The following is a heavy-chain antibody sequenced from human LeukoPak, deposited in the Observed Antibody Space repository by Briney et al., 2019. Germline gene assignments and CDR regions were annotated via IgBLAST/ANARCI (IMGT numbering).Heavy chain of an antibody. J-gene: IGHJ6*02. Sequence: GGSLRLSCAASGFTFSSYWMYWVRQAPGKGLVWVSRINSDGSSTSYADSVKGRFTISRDNAKNTLYPQMNSLRAEDTAVYYCAREGVWRQQLVDYYYGMDVWGQGTTVTVSS. D-gene: IGHD6-13*01. CDR2: INSDGSST. CDR1: GFTFSSYW. CDR3: AREGVWRQQLVDYYYGMDV. V-gene: IGHV3-74*01.